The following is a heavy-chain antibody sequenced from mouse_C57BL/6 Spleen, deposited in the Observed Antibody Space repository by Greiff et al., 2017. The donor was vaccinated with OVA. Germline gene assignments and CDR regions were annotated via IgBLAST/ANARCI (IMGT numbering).Heavy chain of an antibody. CDR2: IYPGDGDT. V-gene: IGHV1-80*01. Sequence: VQLQQSGAELVKPGASVKISCKASGYAFSSYWMNWVKQRPGKGLEWIGQIYPGDGDTNYNGKFKGKATLTADKSSSTAYMQLSSLTSEDSAVYFCARLKYYYGSSYYFDYWGQGTTLTVSS. J-gene: IGHJ2*01. CDR1: GYAFSSYW. D-gene: IGHD1-1*01. CDR3: ARLKYYYGSSYYFDY.